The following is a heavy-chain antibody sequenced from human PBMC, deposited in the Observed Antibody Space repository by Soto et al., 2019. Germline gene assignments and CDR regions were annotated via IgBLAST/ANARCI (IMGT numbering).Heavy chain of an antibody. CDR3: ARLYGYCIRNSCHGHYAMDV. Sequence: PSEILSLTCTVSGDSVSSSSYTWGWIRQPPGKGPEWIGSIYSSGSTYYNPSLNSRVTVSVDTSKNQFSLKVTSVTAADTAVYYCARLYGYCIRNSCHGHYAMDVWGQGTTVT. J-gene: IGHJ6*02. CDR1: GDSVSSSSYT. V-gene: IGHV4-39*01. D-gene: IGHD2-2*01. CDR2: IYSSGST.